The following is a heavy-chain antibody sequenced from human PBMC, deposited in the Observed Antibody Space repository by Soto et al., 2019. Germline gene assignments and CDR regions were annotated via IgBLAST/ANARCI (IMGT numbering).Heavy chain of an antibody. J-gene: IGHJ4*02. V-gene: IGHV1-69*13. CDR2: IIPIFGTA. D-gene: IGHD5-12*01. Sequence: SVKVSCKASGGTFSSYAISWVRQAPGQGLEWMGGIIPIFGTANYAQKFQGRVMFTADESTSTAYMELSSLRSEDTAVYYCASATSGYDYYFYWGQGTLVTVSS. CDR3: ASATSGYDYYFY. CDR1: GGTFSSYA.